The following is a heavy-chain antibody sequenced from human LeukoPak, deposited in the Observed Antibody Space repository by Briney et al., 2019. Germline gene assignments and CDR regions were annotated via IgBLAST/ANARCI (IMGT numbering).Heavy chain of an antibody. Sequence: ASVTVSCKASGYTFTSYDINWVRQATGQGVEWMGWMNPNSGNTGYAQKFQGRVTMIRKTTISTAYMELSSLRSEDTAVYYCARGKAAACTGYYYMDVWGKGTTVTVSS. V-gene: IGHV1-8*01. CDR2: MNPNSGNT. CDR3: ARGKAAACTGYYYMDV. CDR1: GYTFTSYD. D-gene: IGHD6-13*01. J-gene: IGHJ6*03.